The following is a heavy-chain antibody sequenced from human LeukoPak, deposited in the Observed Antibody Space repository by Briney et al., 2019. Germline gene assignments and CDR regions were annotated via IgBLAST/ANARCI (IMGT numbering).Heavy chain of an antibody. V-gene: IGHV3-74*01. CDR1: GFTFSSYS. CDR2: INFDGSST. CDR3: ARGITGMYYYDP. J-gene: IGHJ5*02. Sequence: GGSLRLSCAASGFTFSSYSMYWVRQAPGKGLVWVSRINFDGSSTNYADSVKGRFTISRDNAKDTLYLQINTLRAEDTAVYYCARGITGMYYYDPWGQGTLVTVSS. D-gene: IGHD3-10*01.